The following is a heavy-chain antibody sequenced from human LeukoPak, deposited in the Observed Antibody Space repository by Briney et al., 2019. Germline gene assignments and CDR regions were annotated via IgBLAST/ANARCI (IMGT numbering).Heavy chain of an antibody. D-gene: IGHD2-2*02. V-gene: IGHV3-21*01. Sequence: KPGGSLRLSCAASGFSFSTSSMNWVRQPPGKGLEWVSSISSSGRYIYYADSMKGRFTISRDNARNSVYLQMNSLRAEDTAVYHCARDVSRDVSCYTSWGQGTLVTVSS. J-gene: IGHJ4*02. CDR3: ARDVSRDVSCYTS. CDR1: GFSFSTSS. CDR2: ISSSGRYI.